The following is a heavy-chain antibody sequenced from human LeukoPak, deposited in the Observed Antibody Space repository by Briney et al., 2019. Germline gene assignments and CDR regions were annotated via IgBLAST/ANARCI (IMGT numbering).Heavy chain of an antibody. CDR1: GYTFTGYY. D-gene: IGHD3-10*01. CDR2: INPNSGGT. V-gene: IGHV1-2*06. CDR3: ARGHMVRGVITIFDY. J-gene: IGHJ4*02. Sequence: ASVKVSCKASGYTFTGYYMHCVRQAPGQGLEWMGRINPNSGGTNYAQKFQGRVTMTRGTSISTAYMELSRLRSDDTAVYYCARGHMVRGVITIFDYWGQGTLVTVSS.